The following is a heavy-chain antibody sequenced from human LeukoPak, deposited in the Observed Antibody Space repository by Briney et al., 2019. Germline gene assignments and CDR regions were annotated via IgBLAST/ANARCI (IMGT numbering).Heavy chain of an antibody. CDR1: GFTLSSYG. D-gene: IGHD6-25*01. V-gene: IGHV3-23*01. CDR2: ISGSGGST. J-gene: IGHJ4*02. CDR3: ANPQAGY. Sequence: GGSLRLSCTVSGFTLSSYGMSWIRQAPGKGLEWVSAISGSGGSTYYADSVKGRFTISRDNSKNTLYLQMNSLRAEDTAVYYCANPQAGYWGQGTLVTVSS.